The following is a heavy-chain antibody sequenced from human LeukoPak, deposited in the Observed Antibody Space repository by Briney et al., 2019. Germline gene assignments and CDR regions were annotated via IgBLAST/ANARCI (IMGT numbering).Heavy chain of an antibody. J-gene: IGHJ4*02. V-gene: IGHV3-48*01. CDR1: GFTFSSYS. CDR3: TRELAY. Sequence: GGSLRLSCVASGFTFSSYSMNWVRQAPGKGLEWVSYIGSGSTGIYYADSVKGRFSISRDDAKSSLYLQLSSLRAEDTAVYYCTRELAYWGQGALVTVSS. CDR2: IGSGSTGI.